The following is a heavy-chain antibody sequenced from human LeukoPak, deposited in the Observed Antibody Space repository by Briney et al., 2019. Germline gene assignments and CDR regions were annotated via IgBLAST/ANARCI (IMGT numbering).Heavy chain of an antibody. CDR2: IYYSGST. J-gene: IGHJ4*02. Sequence: SETLSLTCTVSGGSISSGGYYWSWIRQHPGKGLEWIGYIYYSGSTYYNPSLKSRVTISVDTSKNQFSLKLSSVTAAGTAVYYCARVRGWHFDYWGQGTLVTVSS. D-gene: IGHD1-26*01. V-gene: IGHV4-31*03. CDR3: ARVRGWHFDY. CDR1: GGSISSGGYY.